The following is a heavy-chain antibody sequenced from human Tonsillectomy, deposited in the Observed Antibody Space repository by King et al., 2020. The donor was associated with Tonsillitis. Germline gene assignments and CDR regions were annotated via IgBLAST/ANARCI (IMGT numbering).Heavy chain of an antibody. CDR3: ATGEQQLVHY. V-gene: IGHV1-2*02. D-gene: IGHD6-13*01. CDR2: SNPNSGVT. CDR1: GYTFTDYY. J-gene: IGHJ4*02. Sequence: QLVQSGAEVKKPGASVKVSCKASGYTFTDYYMHWVRQSPGQGLESMGWSNPNSGVTNFTQKFQGRFTMPRDTSISTAYMELSGLKSDDTAVYFCATGEQQLVHYWGQGTLVTVSS.